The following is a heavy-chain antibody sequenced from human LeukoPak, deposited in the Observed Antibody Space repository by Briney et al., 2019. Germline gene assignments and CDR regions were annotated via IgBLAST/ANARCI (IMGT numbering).Heavy chain of an antibody. D-gene: IGHD3-10*01. CDR3: ARARGGTSLDY. CDR1: GFTFSDYV. J-gene: IGHJ4*02. Sequence: GGSLRLSCAASGFTFSDYVMHWVRQAPGKGLEWVVVVSYDGSNQYYADSVKGRFTISRDNSKNTFYLQMNSLRAEDTAVYYCARARGGTSLDYWGQGTLVTVSS. V-gene: IGHV3-30-3*01. CDR2: VSYDGSNQ.